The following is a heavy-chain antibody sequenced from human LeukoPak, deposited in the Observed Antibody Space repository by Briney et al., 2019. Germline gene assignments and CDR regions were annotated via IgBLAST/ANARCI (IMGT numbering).Heavy chain of an antibody. V-gene: IGHV4-59*08. Sequence: SETLSLTCTVSGGSVSTYYWSWIRQAPGKGLEWIGCIYYSGSTNYNPSLKSRVIISVDTSKNQFSLKLSSVTAADTAVYYCARRRSSSSSGFWGYWGQGTLVTVSS. CDR1: GGSVSTYY. D-gene: IGHD6-6*01. CDR3: ARRRSSSSSGFWGY. J-gene: IGHJ4*02. CDR2: IYYSGST.